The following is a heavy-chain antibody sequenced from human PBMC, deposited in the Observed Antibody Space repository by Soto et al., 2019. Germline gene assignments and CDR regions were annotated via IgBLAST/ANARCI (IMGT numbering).Heavy chain of an antibody. D-gene: IGHD2-15*01. CDR2: MNPNSGNT. J-gene: IGHJ4*02. V-gene: IGHV1-8*01. CDR1: GYTFTSYD. Sequence: QVQLVQSGAEVKKPGASVKVSCKASGYTFTSYDINWVRQATGQGLEWMGWMNPNSGNTGYAQKFQGRVTMTRDTSINTAYMELSSLRSEDTAVYYCARAVAGRSYQPIEFWGQGPLVTVSS. CDR3: ARAVAGRSYQPIEF.